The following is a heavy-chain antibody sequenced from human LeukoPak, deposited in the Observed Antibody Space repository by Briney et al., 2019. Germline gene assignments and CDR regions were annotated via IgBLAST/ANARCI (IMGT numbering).Heavy chain of an antibody. J-gene: IGHJ4*02. V-gene: IGHV3-30*02. CDR2: IRYDGSNT. CDR3: AKWAVGATERVY. D-gene: IGHD1-26*01. Sequence: GGSLRLSCAASGFTFTSYGMHWVRQAPCKGLEWVAFIRYDGSNTYYADSVKGRFTISRDNSKNTLYLQMNSLRAEDTAVYYCAKWAVGATERVYWGQGTLVTVSS. CDR1: GFTFTSYG.